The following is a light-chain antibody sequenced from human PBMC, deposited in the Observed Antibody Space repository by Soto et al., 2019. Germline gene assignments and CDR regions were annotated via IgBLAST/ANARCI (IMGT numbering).Light chain of an antibody. V-gene: IGKV3-20*01. CDR1: QSVSSSY. CDR3: QQYGSSPYT. J-gene: IGKJ2*01. CDR2: GAS. Sequence: EIVLTQSPGTLSLSPGERATLSCRASQSVSSSYLAWYQQKPGQAPRLLIYGASSRATGIPDRSSGSGSGTDFTLTISRLEPEDFAVYYCQQYGSSPYTLGQGTKLEIK.